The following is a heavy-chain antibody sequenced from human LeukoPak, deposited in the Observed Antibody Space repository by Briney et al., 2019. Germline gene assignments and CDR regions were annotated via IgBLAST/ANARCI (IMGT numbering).Heavy chain of an antibody. J-gene: IGHJ6*02. CDR1: GFPFSSYA. D-gene: IGHD2-15*01. CDR3: VRGYSFGPYGMDV. CDR2: ISDSGGST. V-gene: IGHV3-64D*09. Sequence: GGSLRLSCSASGFPFSSYAMHWVRQAPGKGLEYVSAISDSGGSTYYADSVKGRFTISRDNSKNTLYLQLSRLRAADTAVYFCVRGYSFGPYGMDVWGQGTTVTVSS.